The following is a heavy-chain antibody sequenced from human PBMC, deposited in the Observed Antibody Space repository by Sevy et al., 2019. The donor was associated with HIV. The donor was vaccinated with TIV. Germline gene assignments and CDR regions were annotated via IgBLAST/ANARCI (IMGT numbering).Heavy chain of an antibody. CDR1: DDSINSYY. D-gene: IGHD2-2*01. Sequence: SETLSLTCSVSDDSINSYYWSWIRQPPGKGLEWIGYIYNNIGRTSHNPSLTSPATISVDTSKNHFSLKLTSLTAADTAIYYCARGAVVIGTAATPVLDFWGLGSLVTVSS. J-gene: IGHJ4*02. V-gene: IGHV4-59*08. CDR2: IYNNIGRT. CDR3: ARGAVVIGTAATPVLDF.